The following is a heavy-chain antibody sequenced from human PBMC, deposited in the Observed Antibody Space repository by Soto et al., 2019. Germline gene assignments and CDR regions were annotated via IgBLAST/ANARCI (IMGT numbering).Heavy chain of an antibody. CDR1: GGSFSGYY. V-gene: IGHV4-34*12. CDR2: IFYSGNT. CDR3: ARRPGNDVYYGLDL. Sequence: SETLSLTCAVYGGSFSGYYWSWIRQPPGKGLEWIGSIFYSGNTFYNPSLKSRVTISVDTSKNQFSLSLSSVTAADTAVYYCARRPGNDVYYGLDLWGQGTTVTVSS. J-gene: IGHJ6*02.